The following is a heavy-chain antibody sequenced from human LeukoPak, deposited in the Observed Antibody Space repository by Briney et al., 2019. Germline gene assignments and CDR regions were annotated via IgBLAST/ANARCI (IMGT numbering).Heavy chain of an antibody. J-gene: IGHJ4*02. CDR1: GYTFTSYD. Sequence: ASVKVSCKASGYTFTSYDISWVRQAIGQGLEWMGWMNPNSGNTGYAQKFQGRVTMTRNTSISTAYMELSSLRSEDTAVYYCARASVVPAARRPFSYYDLGHWGQGTLVTVSS. V-gene: IGHV1-8*01. CDR3: ARASVVPAARRPFSYYDLGH. D-gene: IGHD2-2*01. CDR2: MNPNSGNT.